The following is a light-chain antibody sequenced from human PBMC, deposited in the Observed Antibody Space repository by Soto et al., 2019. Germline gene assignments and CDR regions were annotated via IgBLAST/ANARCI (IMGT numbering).Light chain of an antibody. CDR2: EVS. Sequence: SALTQPASVSGSPGQSITISCTGTNSDVGGYNYVSWYQQHPGKAPELMISEVSHRPSGVSNRFSGSKSDNTASLTISGLQAEDEADYYCSSYTSISTLYVFGTGTKVTVL. CDR3: SSYTSISTLYV. V-gene: IGLV2-14*01. J-gene: IGLJ1*01. CDR1: NSDVGGYNY.